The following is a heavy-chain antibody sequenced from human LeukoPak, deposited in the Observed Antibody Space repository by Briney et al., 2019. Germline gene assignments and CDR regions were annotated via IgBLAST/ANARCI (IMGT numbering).Heavy chain of an antibody. CDR3: AREWAPRVGATSDAFDI. D-gene: IGHD1-26*01. Sequence: SVKVSCKASGYTFTSYGISWVRQAPGQGLEWMGGIIPIFGTANYAQKFQGRVTITADESTSTAYMELSSLRSEDTAVYYCAREWAPRVGATSDAFDIWGQGTMVTVSS. CDR2: IIPIFGTA. V-gene: IGHV1-69*13. CDR1: GYTFTSYG. J-gene: IGHJ3*02.